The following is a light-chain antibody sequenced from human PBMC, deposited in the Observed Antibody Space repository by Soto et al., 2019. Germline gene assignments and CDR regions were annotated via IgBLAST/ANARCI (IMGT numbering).Light chain of an antibody. CDR2: EVT. J-gene: IGLJ2*01. Sequence: QSALTQPPSASGSPGQSVTISCTGTNSDVGGYNYVSWYQQHPGKAPKLMIYEVTKRSSGVPDRFSGSKSGNTASLTVSGLQAEDEADYYCSPYAGSNNVVFGGGTKLTVL. CDR1: NSDVGGYNY. CDR3: SPYAGSNNVV. V-gene: IGLV2-8*01.